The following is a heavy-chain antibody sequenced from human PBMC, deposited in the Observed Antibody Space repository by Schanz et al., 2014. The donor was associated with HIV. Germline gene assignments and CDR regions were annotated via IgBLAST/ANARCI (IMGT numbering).Heavy chain of an antibody. D-gene: IGHD6-6*01. V-gene: IGHV1-2*02. CDR2: FNPNSGGR. J-gene: IGHJ6*02. CDR1: GYTFTRYG. Sequence: QVHLVQSGAEVRDPGASVKVSCRSSGYTFTRYGISWVRQAPGQGLEWMGWFNPNSGGRIYPQKFEGRVTMTRDTSISTAYMELSSLRYDDTAVYYRAREPSFSGLDVWGQGTTVIVSS. CDR3: AREPSFSGLDV.